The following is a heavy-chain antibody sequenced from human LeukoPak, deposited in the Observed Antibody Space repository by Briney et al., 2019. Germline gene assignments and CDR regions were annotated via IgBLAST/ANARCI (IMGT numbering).Heavy chain of an antibody. V-gene: IGHV3-23*01. J-gene: IGHJ6*02. CDR1: GFTFSSYA. CDR3: AKDMGVVTPSYYYYGMDV. D-gene: IGHD4-23*01. CDR2: ISGSGGST. Sequence: PGGSLRLSCAASGFTFSSYAMSWVRQAPGKGLEWVSAISGSGGSTYYADSVKGRSTISRDNSKNTLYLQMNSLRAEDTALYYCAKDMGVVTPSYYYYGMDVWGQGTTVTVSS.